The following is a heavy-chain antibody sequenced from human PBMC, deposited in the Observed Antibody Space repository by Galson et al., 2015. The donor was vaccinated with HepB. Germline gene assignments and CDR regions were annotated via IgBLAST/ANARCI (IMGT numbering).Heavy chain of an antibody. D-gene: IGHD3-10*01. Sequence: TLSLTCTVSGGSLGSGGYYWSWIRQHPGKGLEWIGYTHYSGSTYNPSLRGRLTISEGMSKNQFSLKLSSVTAADTAIYYCARGSEDNYGSFDYWGQGTLVTVSS. J-gene: IGHJ4*02. V-gene: IGHV4-31*03. CDR2: THYSGST. CDR1: GGSLGSGGYY. CDR3: ARGSEDNYGSFDY.